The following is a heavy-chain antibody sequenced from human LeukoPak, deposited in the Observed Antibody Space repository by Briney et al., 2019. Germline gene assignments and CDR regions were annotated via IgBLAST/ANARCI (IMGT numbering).Heavy chain of an antibody. J-gene: IGHJ4*02. CDR2: IIPIFGTA. V-gene: IGHV1-69*13. CDR1: GGTFSSYA. D-gene: IGHD2-2*02. CDR3: ARDATYQLLYAYY. Sequence: SVKVSCKASGGTFSSYAISWVRQAPGQELEWMGGIIPIFGTANYAQKFQGRVTITADESTSTAYMELSSLRSEDTAVYYCARDATYQLLYAYYWGQGTLVTVSS.